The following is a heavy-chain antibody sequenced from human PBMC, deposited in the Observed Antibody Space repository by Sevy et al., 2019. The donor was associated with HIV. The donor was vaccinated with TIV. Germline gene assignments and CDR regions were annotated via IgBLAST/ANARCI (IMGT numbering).Heavy chain of an antibody. CDR1: GFTFSNAW. CDR2: IKSKTDGGTT. D-gene: IGHD3-9*01. Sequence: GGSLRLSCAASGFTFSNAWMSWVRQAPGKGLEWVGRIKSKTDGGTTDYAAPVKGRFTISRDDSKNTLYLQMNSLKTEDTAVYYCTTDFSSAEAYDIWTGYFQGLFDYWGQGTLVTVS. CDR3: TTDFSSAEAYDIWTGYFQGLFDY. V-gene: IGHV3-15*01. J-gene: IGHJ4*02.